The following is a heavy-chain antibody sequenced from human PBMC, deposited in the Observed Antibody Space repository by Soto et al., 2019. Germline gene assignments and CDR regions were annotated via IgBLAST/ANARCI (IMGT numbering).Heavy chain of an antibody. CDR3: AKGVDGGGDYPFDY. CDR2: ISGSGGST. J-gene: IGHJ4*02. CDR1: GFTFSSYA. D-gene: IGHD2-21*01. V-gene: IGHV3-23*01. Sequence: EVQLLESGGGLVQPGESLRLSCAASGFTFSSYAMIWVRQAPGKGLEWVSGISGSGGSTYYANSLKGRLTISRDNSKNTLFLQMRSLRAGDTAVYYCAKGVDGGGDYPFDYWGQGTLVTVSA.